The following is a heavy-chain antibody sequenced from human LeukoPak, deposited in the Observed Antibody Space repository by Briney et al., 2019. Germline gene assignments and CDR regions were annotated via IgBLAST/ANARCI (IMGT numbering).Heavy chain of an antibody. CDR3: ARGRARFLEWLLNDAFDI. CDR1: GGSVSSGSYY. CDR2: INHNGST. D-gene: IGHD3-3*01. V-gene: IGHV4-61*01. J-gene: IGHJ3*02. Sequence: SETLSLTCTVSGGSVSSGSYYWSWIRQPPGKGLEWIGEINHNGSTNYNPSLKSRVTISVDTSKNQFSLKLSSVTAADTAVYYCARGRARFLEWLLNDAFDIWGQGTMVTVSS.